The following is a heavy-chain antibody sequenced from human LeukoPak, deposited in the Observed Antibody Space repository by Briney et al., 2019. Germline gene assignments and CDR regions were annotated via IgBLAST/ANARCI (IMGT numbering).Heavy chain of an antibody. V-gene: IGHV3-7*01. CDR3: ARLTKNAYDSSGGFDY. CDR2: IKEDGSEK. Sequence: PGGSLRLSCAASGFTFSTYWMSWVRQAPGKGLKWVANIKEDGSEKYYVDSVRGRFTISRDNAKNSLYLQMNSLRAEDTAVYYCARLTKNAYDSSGGFDYWGQGTLVTVSS. CDR1: GFTFSTYW. D-gene: IGHD3-22*01. J-gene: IGHJ4*02.